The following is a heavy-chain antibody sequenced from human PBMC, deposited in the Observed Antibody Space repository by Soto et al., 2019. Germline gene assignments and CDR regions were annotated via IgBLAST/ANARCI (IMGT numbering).Heavy chain of an antibody. CDR2: ISSSSSYI. Sequence: GVSQRISWAASGFTFSSYSMNWVRQAPGKGLEWVSSISSSSSYIYYADSVKGRFTISRDNAKNSLYLQMNSLRAEDTAVYYCARGSRRTGGDPYYYYYGIDVWGQGTTVTVSS. D-gene: IGHD2-21*02. V-gene: IGHV3-21*01. J-gene: IGHJ6*02. CDR3: ARGSRRTGGDPYYYYYGIDV. CDR1: GFTFSSYS.